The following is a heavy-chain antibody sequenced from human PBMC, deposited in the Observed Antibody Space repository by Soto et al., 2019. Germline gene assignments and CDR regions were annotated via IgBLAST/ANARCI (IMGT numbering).Heavy chain of an antibody. V-gene: IGHV3-74*01. CDR2: INSDGSST. J-gene: IGHJ6*02. D-gene: IGHD2-21*01. CDR3: AREVGGDVVHTEYFYGMDV. Sequence: EVQLVESGGGLVQPGGSLRLSCAASGFTLSSNWMHWVRQAPGKGLVWVSRINSDGSSTRYADSVKGRFTISRDSAKNTLYLQMNSLKVDDTGVYYCAREVGGDVVHTEYFYGMDVWGQGTTVTVSS. CDR1: GFTLSSNW.